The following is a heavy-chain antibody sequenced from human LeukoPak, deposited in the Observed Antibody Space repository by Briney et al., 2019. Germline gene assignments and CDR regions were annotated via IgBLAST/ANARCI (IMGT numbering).Heavy chain of an antibody. CDR1: GFSFSDTT. J-gene: IGHJ1*01. Sequence: GGSLRLSCVASGFSFSDTTMSWVRQAAGQGLEWVARMKEDGSDENYVDSVKGRFTISRDNARNSLHLQMKSLRAEDTAVYFCAKGGAGGGYFPTWGRGILVIVSS. CDR2: MKEDGSDE. V-gene: IGHV3-7*03. CDR3: AKGGAGGGYFPT. D-gene: IGHD3-16*01.